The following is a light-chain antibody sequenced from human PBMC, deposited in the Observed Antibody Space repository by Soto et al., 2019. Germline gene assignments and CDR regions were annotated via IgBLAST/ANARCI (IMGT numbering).Light chain of an antibody. CDR2: DAS. CDR1: QSISSW. CDR3: QQYNSYSWT. Sequence: DIQMTQSPSTLSASVGDRVTITCRASQSISSWLAWYQQKPGKAPKLLIYDASSLESGVPSRFSGTGSGTEFTLTISSLQPDDFATYYCQQYNSYSWTFGKGTKVVIK. J-gene: IGKJ1*01. V-gene: IGKV1-5*01.